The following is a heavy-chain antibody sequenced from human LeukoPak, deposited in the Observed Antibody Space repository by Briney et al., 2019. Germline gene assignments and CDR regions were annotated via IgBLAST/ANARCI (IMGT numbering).Heavy chain of an antibody. J-gene: IGHJ6*03. CDR2: ISSSSSYI. Sequence: GGSLRLSCAASGFTFSSYSMNWVRQAPGKGLEWVSSISSSSSYIYYADSVKGRFTISRDNAKNSLYLQMNSLRAEDTAVYYCARLYYSHQLLYGDYYYMDVWGKGTTVTVSS. CDR3: ARLYYSHQLLYGDYYYMDV. CDR1: GFTFSSYS. V-gene: IGHV3-21*01. D-gene: IGHD2-2*02.